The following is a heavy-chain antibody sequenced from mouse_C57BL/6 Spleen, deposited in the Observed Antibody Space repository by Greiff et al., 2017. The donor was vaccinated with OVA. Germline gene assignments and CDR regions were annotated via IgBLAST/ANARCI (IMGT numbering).Heavy chain of an antibody. CDR3: TRRDYYGSSPFAY. V-gene: IGHV6-6*01. CDR1: GFTFSDAW. CDR2: IRNKANNHAT. Sequence: DVQLQESGGGLVQPGGSMKLSCAASGFTFSDAWMDWVRQSPEKGLEWVAEIRNKANNHATYYAESVKGRFTISRDDSKSSVYLQMNSLRAEDTGIYYCTRRDYYGSSPFAYWGQGTLVTVSA. D-gene: IGHD1-1*01. J-gene: IGHJ3*01.